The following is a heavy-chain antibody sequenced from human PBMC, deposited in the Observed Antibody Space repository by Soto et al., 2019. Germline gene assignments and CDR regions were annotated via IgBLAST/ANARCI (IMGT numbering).Heavy chain of an antibody. D-gene: IGHD2-2*01. J-gene: IGHJ4*02. CDR2: VSASGLNT. CDR1: GFTFSTYA. CDR3: AKDRPRSTAGYCFDY. V-gene: IGHV3-23*01. Sequence: EVQLLESGGKLVQPGGSLTLSCAASGFTFSTYAMAWVRQAPGKGLEWVSGVSASGLNTDYADPVKGRFYISRDNSKNTVSLNINSLRAEETALYYCAKDRPRSTAGYCFDYWGQGTPVTVSA.